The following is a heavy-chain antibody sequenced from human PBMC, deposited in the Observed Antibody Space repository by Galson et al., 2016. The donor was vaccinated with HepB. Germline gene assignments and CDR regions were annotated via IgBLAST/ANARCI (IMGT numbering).Heavy chain of an antibody. CDR3: VRASNLRRGYRGYDPGNDAFDI. J-gene: IGHJ3*02. CDR2: IWYDGSNK. Sequence: SLRLSCAASGFTFSSYAMHWVRQTPGKGLEWVAFIWYDGSNKYYADSVKGRFTISRDNSKNTLYLQMNSLRAEDSAVYHCVRASNLRRGYRGYDPGNDAFDIWGQGTMVTVSS. V-gene: IGHV3-33*01. CDR1: GFTFSSYA. D-gene: IGHD5-12*01.